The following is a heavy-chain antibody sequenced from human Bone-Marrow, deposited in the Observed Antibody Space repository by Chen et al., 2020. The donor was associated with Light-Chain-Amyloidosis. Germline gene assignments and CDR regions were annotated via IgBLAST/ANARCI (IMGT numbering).Heavy chain of an antibody. CDR3: ASTTVTTRHVGAFDI. V-gene: IGHV3-53*02. J-gene: IGHJ3*02. CDR1: GFIVSDNY. CDR2: IYSDGIT. D-gene: IGHD4-17*01. Sequence: EVQLVETGGGLIQPGGSLRLSCEASGFIVSDNYITWVRQAPGKGLEWVSVIYSDGITYYADSRNTLYLQMNSLRAEDTAIYYCASTTVTTRHVGAFDIWGQGTKVTVSS.